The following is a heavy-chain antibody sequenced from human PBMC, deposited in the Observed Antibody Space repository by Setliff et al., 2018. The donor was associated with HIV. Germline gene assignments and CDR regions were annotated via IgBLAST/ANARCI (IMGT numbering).Heavy chain of an antibody. CDR2: IYISGST. CDR3: ARGWEGGMDY. D-gene: IGHD1-26*01. V-gene: IGHV4-4*07. J-gene: IGHJ4*02. Sequence: LSLTCTVSGASISSYYWNWIRQPAGKGLEWIGRIYISGSTNYNPSPKSRVTISVDTSKNQFSLKLNSVTAADTAVYYCARGWEGGMDYWGQGTLVTVSS. CDR1: GASISSYY.